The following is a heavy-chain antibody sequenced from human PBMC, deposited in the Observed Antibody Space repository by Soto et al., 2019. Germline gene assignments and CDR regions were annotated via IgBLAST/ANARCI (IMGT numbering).Heavy chain of an antibody. CDR2: IYPGDSDT. Sequence: PRESLKISCKGSGYSFTSYWIGWVRQMPGKGLEWMGIIYPGDSDTRYSPSFQGQVTISADKSISTAYLQWSSLKASDTAMYYCARHGYYDSSGYYSQRPYYYYGMDVWGQGTTVTVSS. D-gene: IGHD3-22*01. V-gene: IGHV5-51*01. J-gene: IGHJ6*02. CDR1: GYSFTSYW. CDR3: ARHGYYDSSGYYSQRPYYYYGMDV.